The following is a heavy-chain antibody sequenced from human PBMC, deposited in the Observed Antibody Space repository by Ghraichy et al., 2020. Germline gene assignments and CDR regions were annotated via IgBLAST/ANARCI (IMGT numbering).Heavy chain of an antibody. CDR2: IRSKAYGGTT. CDR3: TSRLLAARSPLDVFDI. J-gene: IGHJ3*02. D-gene: IGHD6-6*01. CDR1: GFTFGDYA. V-gene: IGHV3-49*03. Sequence: GGSLRLSCTASGFTFGDYAMSWFRQAPGKGLEWVGFIRSKAYGGTTEYAASVKGRFTISRDDSKSIAYLQMNSLKTEDTAVYYCTSRLLAARSPLDVFDIWGQGTMVTVSS.